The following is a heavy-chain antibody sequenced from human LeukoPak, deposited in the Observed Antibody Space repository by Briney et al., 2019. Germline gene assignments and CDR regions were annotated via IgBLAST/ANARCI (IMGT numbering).Heavy chain of an antibody. CDR3: AIYYGGDTAFDY. D-gene: IGHD3-22*01. Sequence: GASVKVSCRVSGYRLADVYIHWVRQAPGPGLEWMGGLDPGHGEKLYAQKFQGRVSMTEDTSTDTAFMELSSLRSEDTAIYYCAIYYGGDTAFDYWGQGTLVTVSS. V-gene: IGHV1-24*01. CDR1: GYRLADVY. CDR2: LDPGHGEK. J-gene: IGHJ4*02.